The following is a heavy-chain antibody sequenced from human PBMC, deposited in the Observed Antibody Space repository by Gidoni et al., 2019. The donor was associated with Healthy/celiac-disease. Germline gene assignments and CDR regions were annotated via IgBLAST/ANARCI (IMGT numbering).Heavy chain of an antibody. J-gene: IGHJ4*02. CDR2: ISSRSSYI. Sequence: EVQLVESGGGLVKPGGSLRLSCAASGFTFSSYSMNWVRQAPGKGLEWVSSISSRSSYIYYADSVKGRFTISRDNAKNSLYLQMNSLRAEDTAVYYCARESIRSFDYWGQGTLVTVSS. CDR1: GFTFSSYS. V-gene: IGHV3-21*01. CDR3: ARESIRSFDY. D-gene: IGHD6-6*01.